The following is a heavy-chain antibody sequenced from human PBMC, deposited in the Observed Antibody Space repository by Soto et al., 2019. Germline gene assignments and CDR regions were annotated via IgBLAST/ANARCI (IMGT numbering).Heavy chain of an antibody. CDR2: INHSGST. J-gene: IGHJ6*03. D-gene: IGHD3-3*01. V-gene: IGHV4-34*01. CDR1: GGSFSGYY. Sequence: SETLSLTCAVYGGSFSGYYWSWIRQPPGKGLEWIGEINHSGSTNYNPSLKSRVTISVDASKNQFSLKLSSVTAADTAVYYCARDVGVAGSGSYYYYYMDVWGKGTTVTVSS. CDR3: ARDVGVAGSGSYYYYYMDV.